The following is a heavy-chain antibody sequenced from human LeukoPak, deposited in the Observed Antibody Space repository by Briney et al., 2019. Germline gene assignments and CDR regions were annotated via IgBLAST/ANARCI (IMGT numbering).Heavy chain of an antibody. Sequence: VASVKVSCKVSGYTLTELSMHWVRQAPGKGLEWMGGFDPEDGETIYAQKFQGRVTMTEDTSTDTAYMELSSLRSEDTAVYYCATIYYYDKGFDYWGQGTLVTVSS. J-gene: IGHJ4*02. CDR3: ATIYYYDKGFDY. CDR2: FDPEDGET. CDR1: GYTLTELS. V-gene: IGHV1-24*01. D-gene: IGHD3-22*01.